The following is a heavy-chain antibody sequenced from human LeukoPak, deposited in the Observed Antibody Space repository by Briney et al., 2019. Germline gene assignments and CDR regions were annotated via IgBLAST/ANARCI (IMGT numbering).Heavy chain of an antibody. D-gene: IGHD4-11*01. V-gene: IGHV3-7*01. CDR2: IKQDGSEK. J-gene: IGHJ5*02. CDR3: ARDTVFRQNWFDP. Sequence: GGSLRLSCAASGFAFSSYWMSWVRQAPGKGLEWVANIKQDGSEKYYVDSVKGRFTISRDNAKNSLYLQMNSLRAEDTAVYYCARDTVFRQNWFDPWGQGTLVTVSS. CDR1: GFAFSSYW.